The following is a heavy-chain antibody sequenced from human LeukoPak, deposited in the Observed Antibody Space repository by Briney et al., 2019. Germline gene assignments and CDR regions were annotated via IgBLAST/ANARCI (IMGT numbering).Heavy chain of an antibody. CDR3: ARSKTIVAVAGTSHCLYY. J-gene: IGHJ4*02. D-gene: IGHD6-19*01. CDR2: IHHSGNT. CDR1: GGSISSSNYY. Sequence: SETLSLTCAISGGSISSSNYYWIWIRQPPGKGLEWIGHIHHSGNTYYNPSLKSRVTISVDTPKNQFSLKLNSVTAADTAVYYCARSKTIVAVAGTSHCLYYWGQGTLVTVSS. V-gene: IGHV4-61*01.